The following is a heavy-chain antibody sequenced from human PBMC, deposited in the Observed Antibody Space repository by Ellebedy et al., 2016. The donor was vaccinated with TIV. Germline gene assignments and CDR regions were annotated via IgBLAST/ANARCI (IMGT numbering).Heavy chain of an antibody. CDR2: INPDGSEE. V-gene: IGHV3-7*03. CDR1: GFIISDDW. CDR3: VTWDQDYGR. J-gene: IGHJ4*02. D-gene: IGHD3-10*01. Sequence: GESLKISCEVSGFIISDDWMSWVRQAPGKGLEWVAHINPDGSEEYYVDSVKGLFSISRDNAKRSLFLQMNSLRVDDTAVYYCVTWDQDYGRWGQGSLVTISS.